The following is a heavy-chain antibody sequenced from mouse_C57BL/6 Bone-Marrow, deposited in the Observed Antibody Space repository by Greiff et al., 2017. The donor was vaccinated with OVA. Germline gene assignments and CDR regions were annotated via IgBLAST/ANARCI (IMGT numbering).Heavy chain of an antibody. J-gene: IGHJ2*01. D-gene: IGHD2-1*01. CDR2: IWWDDDT. CDR1: GFSLSTFGMG. Sequence: VKLMESGPGILQPSQTLSLTCSFSGFSLSTFGMGVGWLRQPSGKGLEWLAHIWWDDDTYSNPAPKSRLTISKDTSTHQVISKNANVDAADTATYYCARSYGNYVHVDYWGQGTTLTVSS. V-gene: IGHV8-8*01. CDR3: ARSYGNYVHVDY.